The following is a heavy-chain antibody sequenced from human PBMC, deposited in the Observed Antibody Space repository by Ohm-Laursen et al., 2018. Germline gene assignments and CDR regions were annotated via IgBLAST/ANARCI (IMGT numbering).Heavy chain of an antibody. CDR1: GFTFGDYA. J-gene: IGHJ4*02. CDR3: SRGLGTVIIAAFLN. D-gene: IGHD3-22*01. Sequence: SLRLSCAASGFTFGDYAMTWFRQSPGKGLEWVGFIRSETHGGTTEYAASVKDRFTISRDDSKNIAYLQINSLKYEDTGVYYCSRGLGTVIIAAFLNWGQGTLVTVSS. V-gene: IGHV3-49*03. CDR2: IRSETHGGTT.